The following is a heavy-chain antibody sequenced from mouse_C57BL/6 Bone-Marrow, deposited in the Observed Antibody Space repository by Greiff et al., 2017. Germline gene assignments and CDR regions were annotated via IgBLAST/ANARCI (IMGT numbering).Heavy chain of an antibody. J-gene: IGHJ4*01. D-gene: IGHD1-1*01. V-gene: IGHV1-50*01. CDR2: IDPSDSYT. CDR1: GYTFTSYW. CDR3: ARSFITTVVATDAMDY. Sequence: QVQLQQPGAELVKPGASVKLSCKASGYTFTSYWMQWVKQRPGQGLEWIGEIDPSDSYTNYNQKFKGKATLTVDTYSSTAYMQLSSLTSEDSAVYYCARSFITTVVATDAMDYWGQGTSVTVSS.